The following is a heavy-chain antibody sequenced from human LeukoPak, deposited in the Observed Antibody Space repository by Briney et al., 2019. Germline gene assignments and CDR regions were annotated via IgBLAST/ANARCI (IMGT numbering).Heavy chain of an antibody. V-gene: IGHV3-23*01. CDR2: ISGSGGST. CDR1: GFTFSIYA. Sequence: GGSLRLSSAASGFTFSIYAMSWVRQAPGKGLEWVSAISGSGGSTYYADSVKGRFTISRDNSKNTLYLQMNSLRAEDTAVYYCAKGDDFWSGYLDYWGQGTLVTVSS. J-gene: IGHJ4*02. CDR3: AKGDDFWSGYLDY. D-gene: IGHD3-3*01.